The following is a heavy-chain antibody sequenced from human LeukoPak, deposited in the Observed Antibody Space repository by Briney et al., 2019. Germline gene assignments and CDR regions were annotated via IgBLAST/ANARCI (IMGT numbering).Heavy chain of an antibody. CDR1: GFTVSSNY. J-gene: IGHJ4*02. Sequence: SGGSLRLSCAASGFTVSSNYMSWVRQAPGKGLEWVSVIYSGGSTYYADSVKGRFTISRDNSKNSLYLQMNSLRDEDTAVYYCARDQDYYDSSGYLIDYWGQGTLVTVSS. CDR3: ARDQDYYDSSGYLIDY. V-gene: IGHV3-53*01. CDR2: IYSGGST. D-gene: IGHD3-22*01.